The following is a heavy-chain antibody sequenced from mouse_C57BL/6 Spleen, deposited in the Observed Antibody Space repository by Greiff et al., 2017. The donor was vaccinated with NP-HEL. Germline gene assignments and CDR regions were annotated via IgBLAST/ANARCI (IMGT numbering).Heavy chain of an antibody. CDR1: GFTFSDYY. D-gene: IGHD1-1*01. CDR2: INYDGSST. CDR3: ARAPFYYGYYFDY. J-gene: IGHJ2*01. Sequence: EVMLVESEGGLVQPGSSMKLSCTASGFTFSDYYMAWVRQVPEKGLEWVANINYDGSSTYYLDSLKSRFIISRDNAKNILYLQMSSLKSEDTATYYCARAPFYYGYYFDYWGQGTTLTVSS. V-gene: IGHV5-16*01.